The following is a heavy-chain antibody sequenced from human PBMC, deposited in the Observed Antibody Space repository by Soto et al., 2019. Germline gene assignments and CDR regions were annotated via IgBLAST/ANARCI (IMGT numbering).Heavy chain of an antibody. CDR2: IYYSGST. J-gene: IGHJ6*02. D-gene: IGHD3-16*01. Sequence: QVQLQESGPGLVKPSQTLSLTCTVSGGSISSGDYYWSWIRQPPGKGLEWIGYIYYSGSTYYNPSLKSRVTISVDTSKNQFSLKLSSVTAADTVVYYCARAWGNPSSYYYGMDVWGQGTTVTVSS. V-gene: IGHV4-30-4*01. CDR3: ARAWGNPSSYYYGMDV. CDR1: GGSISSGDYY.